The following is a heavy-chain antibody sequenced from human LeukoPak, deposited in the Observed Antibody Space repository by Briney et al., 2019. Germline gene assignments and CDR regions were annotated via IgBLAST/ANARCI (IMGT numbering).Heavy chain of an antibody. CDR3: AKDLGLGLNWYFDL. J-gene: IGHJ2*01. CDR2: ISGSGGST. CDR1: GFTFRNYW. Sequence: GGSLRLSRAVSGFTFRNYWMSWVRQAPGKGLEWVSAISGSGGSTYYADSVKGQFTIPRDNSKNTLYLQMNSLRAEDTAVYYCAKDLGLGLNWYFDLWGRGTLVTVSS. V-gene: IGHV3-23*01. D-gene: IGHD7-27*01.